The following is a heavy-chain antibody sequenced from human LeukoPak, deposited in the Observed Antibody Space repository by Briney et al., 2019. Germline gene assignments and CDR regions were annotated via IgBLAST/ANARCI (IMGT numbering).Heavy chain of an antibody. CDR1: GVSFSGYY. Sequence: SETLSLTCAVYGVSFSGYYWSWLRQPPGKGLEWVGEINHSGSTNYNPSLKSRVTISVDTSKNQFSLKLSSVTAADTAVYYCARSIPYGSCQPYGMDVWGQGTTVTVSS. J-gene: IGHJ6*02. D-gene: IGHD3-10*01. CDR2: INHSGST. CDR3: ARSIPYGSCQPYGMDV. V-gene: IGHV4-34*01.